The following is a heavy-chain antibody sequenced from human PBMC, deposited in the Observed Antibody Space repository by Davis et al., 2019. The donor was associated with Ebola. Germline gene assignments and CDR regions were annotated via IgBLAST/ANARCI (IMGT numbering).Heavy chain of an antibody. Sequence: AASVKVSCKASGYTFTSYYMHWVRQAPGQGLEWMGIINPTGGSTSYAQKFQGRVTMTSDSSTSTVYMELSSLRSEDTAVYYCARDQGILEGFMNGMDVWGKGTTVTVSS. D-gene: IGHD3-3*01. CDR3: ARDQGILEGFMNGMDV. V-gene: IGHV1-46*01. CDR2: INPTGGST. CDR1: GYTFTSYY. J-gene: IGHJ6*04.